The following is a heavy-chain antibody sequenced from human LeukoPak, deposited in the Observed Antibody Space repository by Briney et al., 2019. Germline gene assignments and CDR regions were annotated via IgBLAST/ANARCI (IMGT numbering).Heavy chain of an antibody. CDR1: GFTFSHYY. D-gene: IGHD5-18*01. CDR3: AKNRGTGMAFYDY. J-gene: IGHJ4*02. CDR2: IGGDVNYR. V-gene: IGHV3-23*01. Sequence: GGSLRLSCAASGFTFSHYYMSWIRQAPGEGLEWVSCIGGDVNYRFYGECVKGRFTSTRDKSKSTMYHQMSNLRAEDTAVYYSAKNRGTGMAFYDYWGQGTQVTVSS.